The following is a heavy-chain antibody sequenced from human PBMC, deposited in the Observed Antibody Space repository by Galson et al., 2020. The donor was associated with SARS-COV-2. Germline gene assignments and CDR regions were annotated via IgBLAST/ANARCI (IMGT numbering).Heavy chain of an antibody. J-gene: IGHJ4*02. CDR1: GYTFPGHF. CDR2: INPDSGDT. D-gene: IGHD2-15*01. CDR3: ARGGSILSPTSSAPKVPFEY. V-gene: IGHV1-2*02. Sequence: GASVKVSCKASGYTFPGHFMHWVRQAPSQGLEWMGWINPDSGDTKSAQKFQGRVSMTRDTSISTAYMELNTVRVDDTAVYYCARGGSILSPTSSAPKVPFEYWGQGSLVTVSS.